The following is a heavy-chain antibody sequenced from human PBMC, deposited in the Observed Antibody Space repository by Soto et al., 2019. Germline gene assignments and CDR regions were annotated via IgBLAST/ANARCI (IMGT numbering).Heavy chain of an antibody. D-gene: IGHD6-19*01. CDR3: AREGLDGYSSGWSVFDY. CDR2: ISAYNGNT. V-gene: IGHV1-18*01. Sequence: QVQLVQSGAEVKKPGASVKVSCKASGYTFTSYGISWVRQAPGQGLEWMGWISAYNGNTNYAQKLQGRVTMTPDTSTGTAYMEQRSLRSDDTAVYYCAREGLDGYSSGWSVFDYWGQGTLVTVSS. J-gene: IGHJ4*02. CDR1: GYTFTSYG.